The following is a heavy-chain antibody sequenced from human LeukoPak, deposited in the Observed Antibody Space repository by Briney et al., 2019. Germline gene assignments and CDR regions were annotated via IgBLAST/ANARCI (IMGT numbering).Heavy chain of an antibody. CDR1: GGSISSYY. D-gene: IGHD2/OR15-2a*01. CDR3: ARQIAHFDY. V-gene: IGHV4-59*01. Sequence: SETLSLTCTVSGGSISSYYWSWIRQPPGKGLEWIGCIYYSGSTYYNPSLKSRVTISVDTSKNQFSLKLSSVTAADTAVYYCARQIAHFDYWGQGTLVTVSS. J-gene: IGHJ4*02. CDR2: IYYSGST.